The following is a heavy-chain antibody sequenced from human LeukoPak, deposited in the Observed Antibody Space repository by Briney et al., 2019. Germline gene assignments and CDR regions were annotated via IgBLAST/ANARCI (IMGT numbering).Heavy chain of an antibody. CDR1: GGSISSYY. CDR3: ARSPDGYRYTDFDY. J-gene: IGHJ4*02. Sequence: SETLSLTCTVSGGSISSYYWSWIRQPPGKGLEWIGYIYYSGSFNYNPSLKSRVTISADTSKKQFSMKLSSVTAADTAVYYCARSPDGYRYTDFDYWGQGTLVTVSS. V-gene: IGHV4-59*01. D-gene: IGHD5-18*01. CDR2: IYYSGSF.